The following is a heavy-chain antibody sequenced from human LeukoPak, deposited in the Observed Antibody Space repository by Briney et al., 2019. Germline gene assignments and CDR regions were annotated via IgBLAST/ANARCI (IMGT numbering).Heavy chain of an antibody. D-gene: IGHD2-15*01. CDR1: DYSISSGYY. CDR3: VGDRPAGSFDY. J-gene: IGHJ4*02. Sequence: SETLSLTCAVSDYSISSGYYWGWIRQPPGKGLEWIGSMYHSGSTSYSPSLKSRVTISVDASKNQFSLKLTSVTAADTALYYCVGDRPAGSFDYWGQGTLVTVSS. CDR2: MYHSGST. V-gene: IGHV4-38-2*02.